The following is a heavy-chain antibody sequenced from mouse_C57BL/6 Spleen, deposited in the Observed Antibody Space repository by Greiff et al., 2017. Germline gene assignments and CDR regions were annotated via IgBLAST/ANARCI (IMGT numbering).Heavy chain of an antibody. CDR1: GYTFTSYW. J-gene: IGHJ2*01. V-gene: IGHV1-52*01. CDR3: ARPHTADYDGRYFDY. CDR2: IDPSDSET. D-gene: IGHD2-4*01. Sequence: VQLQQPGAELVRPGSSVKLSCKASGYTFTSYWMHWVKQRPIQGLEWIGNIDPSDSETHYNQKFKDKATLTVDKSSSTAYMQLSRLTSEDSAVYYCARPHTADYDGRYFDYWGQGTTLTVSS.